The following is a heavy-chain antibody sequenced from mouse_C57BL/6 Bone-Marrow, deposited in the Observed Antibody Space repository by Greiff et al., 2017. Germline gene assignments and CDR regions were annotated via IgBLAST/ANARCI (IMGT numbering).Heavy chain of an antibody. CDR1: GYTFTSYW. CDR3: AGLRRWFAY. V-gene: IGHV1-7*01. J-gene: IGHJ3*01. D-gene: IGHD2-4*01. Sequence: VQLVESGAELAKPGASVKLSCKASGYTFTSYWMHWVKQRPGQGLEWIGYINPSSGYTKYNQKFKDKATLTADKSSSTAYMQLVSLTYEDSAVYYCAGLRRWFAYWGQGTLVTVSA. CDR2: INPSSGYT.